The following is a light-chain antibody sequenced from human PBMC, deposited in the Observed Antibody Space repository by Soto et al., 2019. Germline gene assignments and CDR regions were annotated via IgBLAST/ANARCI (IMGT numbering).Light chain of an antibody. CDR1: QSVSSY. V-gene: IGKV3-11*01. J-gene: IGKJ4*01. CDR3: QQRNSWPPLT. CDR2: DAS. Sequence: EIVLTQSPATLSLSPGERATLSWRASQSVSSYLAWYQQKPGQAPRLLIYDASNRVTGIPARFSGSGSGTYFTLTISSLEPEDFAVYYCQQRNSWPPLTFGGGTKVEIK.